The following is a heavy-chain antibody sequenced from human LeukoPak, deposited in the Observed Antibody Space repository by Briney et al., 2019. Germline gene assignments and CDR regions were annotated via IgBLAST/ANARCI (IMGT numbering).Heavy chain of an antibody. CDR1: GYSFSSYW. CDR2: IYPGDSDT. J-gene: IGHJ4*02. Sequence: GESLKISCKGSGYSFSSYWIGWVRQMPGKGLEWMGMIYPGDSDTRYSPSFQGQVTISADKSISTAYLQWSSLKASDTAMYYRARRAYCGGDSYLDYWGQGTLVTVSS. V-gene: IGHV5-51*01. CDR3: ARRAYCGGDSYLDY. D-gene: IGHD2-21*02.